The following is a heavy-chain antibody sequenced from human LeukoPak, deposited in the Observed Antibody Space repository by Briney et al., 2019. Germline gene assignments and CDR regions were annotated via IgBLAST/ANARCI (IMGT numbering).Heavy chain of an antibody. Sequence: PGGSLRLSCAASGFTVDANAMAWVRQAPGKGLEWVAGLGSDARTHYRDSVKGRFTISRDNSKNTLDLQMNSLRAEDTAVYYCAKDDAWVRYQDWGQGTLVTVSS. J-gene: IGHJ4*02. D-gene: IGHD5-12*01. CDR3: AKDDAWVRYQD. V-gene: IGHV3-23*01. CDR2: LGSDART. CDR1: GFTVDANA.